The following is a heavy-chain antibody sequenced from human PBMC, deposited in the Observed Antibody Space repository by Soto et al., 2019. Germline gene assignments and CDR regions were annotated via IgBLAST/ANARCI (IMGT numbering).Heavy chain of an antibody. CDR3: ARHQRDDASRKIDC. Sequence: GESLKISCQGSGYSFTINWIGWVRQMPGKGLEWVGIINPADSDIKYSPSFQGQVTISADKSIGTAYLQWSSLKASDTAMYYCARHQRDDASRKIDCWGQGTLVTVSS. CDR2: INPADSDI. D-gene: IGHD3-16*01. V-gene: IGHV5-51*01. J-gene: IGHJ4*02. CDR1: GYSFTINW.